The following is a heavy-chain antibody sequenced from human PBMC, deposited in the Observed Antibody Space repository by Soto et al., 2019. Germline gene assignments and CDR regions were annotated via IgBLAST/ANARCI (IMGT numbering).Heavy chain of an antibody. CDR2: ISAYNGNT. Sequence: GASVKVSCKASGYTFTSYGISWVRQAPGQGLEWMGWISAYNGNTNYAQKLQGRVTMTTDTSTSTAYMELRSLRSDDTAVYYCARDLKAGAGEQWLEYNWFDPWGQGTLVTVSS. CDR3: ARDLKAGAGEQWLEYNWFDP. J-gene: IGHJ5*02. D-gene: IGHD6-19*01. CDR1: GYTFTSYG. V-gene: IGHV1-18*04.